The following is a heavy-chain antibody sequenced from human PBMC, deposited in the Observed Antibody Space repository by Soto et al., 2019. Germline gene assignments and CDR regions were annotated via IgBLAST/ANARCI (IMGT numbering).Heavy chain of an antibody. Sequence: PSETVSLTCTVSGCSISSGDYYWSWILQPPGKGLEWIGYIYYSGSTYYNPSLKSRVTISVDTSKNQFSLKLSSVTAADTAVYYCARVVVVAVTLVPWGQGTLVTVSS. CDR2: IYYSGST. CDR1: GCSISSGDYY. V-gene: IGHV4-30-4*01. J-gene: IGHJ5*02. CDR3: ARVVVVAVTLVP. D-gene: IGHD2-15*01.